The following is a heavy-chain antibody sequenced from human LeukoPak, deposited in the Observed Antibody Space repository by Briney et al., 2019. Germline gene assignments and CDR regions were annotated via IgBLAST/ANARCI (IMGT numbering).Heavy chain of an antibody. Sequence: VASVKVSCKPSGYTFTSYDINWVRQATGQGLERMGWMNPNNGNTVYAQKLQGRVTMTRNTSISTAYMELSSLRSEDTAIYYCARGWRYYDFWSGYWERRKDYYGMEVWGPGTTVTVSS. V-gene: IGHV1-8*01. J-gene: IGHJ6*02. CDR2: MNPNNGNT. D-gene: IGHD3-3*01. CDR1: GYTFTSYD. CDR3: ARGWRYYDFWSGYWERRKDYYGMEV.